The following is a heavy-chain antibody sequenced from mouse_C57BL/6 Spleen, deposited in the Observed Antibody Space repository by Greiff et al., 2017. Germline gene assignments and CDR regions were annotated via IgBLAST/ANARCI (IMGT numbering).Heavy chain of an antibody. Sequence: EVKLVESGGGLVKPGGSLKLSCAASGFTFSDYGMHWVRQAPEKGLEWVAYISSGSSTIYYADTVKGRFTISRDNAKNTLFLQMTSLRSEDTAMYYCAREELHYYAMDYWGQGTSLTVSS. CDR3: AREELHYYAMDY. CDR2: ISSGSSTI. D-gene: IGHD2-1*01. V-gene: IGHV5-17*01. CDR1: GFTFSDYG. J-gene: IGHJ4*01.